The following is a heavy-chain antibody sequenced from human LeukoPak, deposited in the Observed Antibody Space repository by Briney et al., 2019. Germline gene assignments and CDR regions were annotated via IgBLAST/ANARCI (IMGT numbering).Heavy chain of an antibody. CDR2: ISPSGRNK. J-gene: IGHJ4*02. D-gene: IGHD4-23*01. CDR1: GITFSSYA. V-gene: IGHV3-23*01. CDR3: AKDYGGNPFEY. Sequence: PGGSLRLSCAASGITFSSYAMSWVRQAPGKGLEWVSAISPSGRNKYYAESVKGRFTISRDDSKNTLYLQMDSLRAEDTAVYYCAKDYGGNPFEYWGQGTLVTVSS.